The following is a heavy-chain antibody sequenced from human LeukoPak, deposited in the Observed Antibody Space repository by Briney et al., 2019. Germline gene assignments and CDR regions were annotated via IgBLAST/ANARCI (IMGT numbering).Heavy chain of an antibody. V-gene: IGHV3-23*01. D-gene: IGHD3/OR15-3a*01. Sequence: GGSLRLSCAASGFTFSSYAMSWVRQAPGKGLEWVSAISGSGGSTYYADSVKGRFTISRDNSKNTLYLQMDSLRAEDTAVYYCAKDQEGPSHGLFDYWGQGTLVSVSS. CDR1: GFTFSSYA. CDR3: AKDQEGPSHGLFDY. J-gene: IGHJ4*02. CDR2: ISGSGGST.